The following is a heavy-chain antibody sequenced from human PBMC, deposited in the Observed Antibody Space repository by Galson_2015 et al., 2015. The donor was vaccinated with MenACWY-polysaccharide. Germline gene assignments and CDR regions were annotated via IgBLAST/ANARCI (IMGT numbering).Heavy chain of an antibody. Sequence: SLRLSCAGSGFSFSNYWMGWVRQAPGKGLEWVANIKEDGSEKYYVDSVKGRFIISRDNAKNSLYLQMNSLRDEETAVYFCARDDGRGFLPGGEYWGQGTLVTVSS. CDR3: ARDDGRGFLPGGEY. D-gene: IGHD3-3*01. V-gene: IGHV3-7*01. J-gene: IGHJ4*02. CDR2: IKEDGSEK. CDR1: GFSFSNYW.